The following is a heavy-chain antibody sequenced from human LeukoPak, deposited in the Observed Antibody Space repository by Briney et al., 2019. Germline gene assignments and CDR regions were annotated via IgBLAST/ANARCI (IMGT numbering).Heavy chain of an antibody. V-gene: IGHV1-2*02. D-gene: IGHD2-2*01. Sequence: ASVKVSCKASGYTFTGYYMHWVLQAPGQGLEWMGWINPNSGGTNYAQKFQGRVTMTRDTSISTAYMELSRLRSDDTAVYYCARDFGDIVVVPAAMSYWGQGTLVTVSS. CDR3: ARDFGDIVVVPAAMSY. J-gene: IGHJ4*02. CDR2: INPNSGGT. CDR1: GYTFTGYY.